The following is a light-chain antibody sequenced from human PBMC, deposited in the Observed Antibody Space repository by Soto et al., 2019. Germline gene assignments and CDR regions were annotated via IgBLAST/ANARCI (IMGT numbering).Light chain of an antibody. CDR1: QSVSNY. Sequence: EIVMTQSPATLSVSLGDRATLSCRASQSVSNYLAWYQQKPGQAPRLLIYGASTRATGIPARFSGSGSETDFTLPISSLQSEDFAVYYCQQYNSWPPSYTFGQGTKLEIK. V-gene: IGKV3-15*01. J-gene: IGKJ2*01. CDR2: GAS. CDR3: QQYNSWPPSYT.